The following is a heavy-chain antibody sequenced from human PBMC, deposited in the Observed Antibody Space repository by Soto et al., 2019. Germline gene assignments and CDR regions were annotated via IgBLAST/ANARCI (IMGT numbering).Heavy chain of an antibody. CDR1: GGTSSNFV. V-gene: IGHV1-69*06. J-gene: IGHJ6*02. Sequence: QLQLVQSGAEVKKSGSSVTVSCKASGGTSSNFVITWVRQVPGQGLEWLGGILPMFGAVKYAQKFQDRLTITADRSTNTAAMELGRLTSDDTAVYYCARPKRSGYDRGDSYYHTMDVWGHGTTVTVS. CDR3: ARPKRSGYDRGDSYYHTMDV. D-gene: IGHD3-3*01. CDR2: ILPMFGAV.